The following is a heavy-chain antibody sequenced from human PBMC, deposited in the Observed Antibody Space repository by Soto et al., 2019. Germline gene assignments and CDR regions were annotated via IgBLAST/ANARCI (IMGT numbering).Heavy chain of an antibody. V-gene: IGHV3-15*01. CDR1: GLALSSTW. CDR3: TKDRPYSGGTNFIF. D-gene: IGHD1-7*01. J-gene: IGHJ4*02. Sequence: EVNLVESGGGLVQPGGSLRLSCEISGLALSSTWMTWVRQAPGRGLEWVGRTKRVFYGGTIDYAAPVKGRFTISRDDSKNTVYLQMTSLKIEDTAIYYCTKDRPYSGGTNFIFWGQGTLVTVSS. CDR2: TKRVFYGGTI.